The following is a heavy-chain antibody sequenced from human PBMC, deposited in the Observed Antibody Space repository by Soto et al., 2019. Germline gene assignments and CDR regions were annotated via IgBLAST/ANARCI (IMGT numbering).Heavy chain of an antibody. D-gene: IGHD3-22*01. Sequence: ASVKVSCRASGYSFATYGFSWVRQAPGQGLECVGWISAHNGDTHYSQKFQGRVTLTTDTSTNTGYMELRSLTSDDTAVYFCATEPIYYNDGSGYYPLGHWGQGTLVTVSS. CDR3: ATEPIYYNDGSGYYPLGH. CDR1: GYSFATYG. J-gene: IGHJ4*02. CDR2: ISAHNGDT. V-gene: IGHV1-18*04.